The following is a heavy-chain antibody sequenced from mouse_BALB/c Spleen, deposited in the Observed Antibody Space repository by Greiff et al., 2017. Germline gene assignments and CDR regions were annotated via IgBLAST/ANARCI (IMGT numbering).Heavy chain of an antibody. CDR2: INPSTGYT. CDR3: ARSNYGSSHDY. J-gene: IGHJ2*01. Sequence: QVQLQQSGAELAKPGASVKMSCKASGYTFTSYWMHWVKQRPGQGLEWIGYINPSTGYTEYNQKFKDKATLTADKSSSTAYMQLSSLTSEDSAVYYCARSNYGSSHDYWGQGTTLTVSS. CDR1: GYTFTSYW. V-gene: IGHV1-7*01. D-gene: IGHD1-1*01.